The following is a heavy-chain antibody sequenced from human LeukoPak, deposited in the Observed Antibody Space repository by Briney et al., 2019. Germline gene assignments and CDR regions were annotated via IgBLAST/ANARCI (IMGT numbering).Heavy chain of an antibody. J-gene: IGHJ4*02. Sequence: PGGSLRLSCAASGFTFSSYGMHWVRQAPGKGLEWVAFIRYDGSNKYYADSVKGRFTISRDNSKNTLYLQMNSLRAEDTAVYYCAKDRPFLVPELPDYWGQGTLVTVSS. CDR2: IRYDGSNK. CDR3: AKDRPFLVPELPDY. V-gene: IGHV3-30*02. CDR1: GFTFSSYG. D-gene: IGHD1-26*01.